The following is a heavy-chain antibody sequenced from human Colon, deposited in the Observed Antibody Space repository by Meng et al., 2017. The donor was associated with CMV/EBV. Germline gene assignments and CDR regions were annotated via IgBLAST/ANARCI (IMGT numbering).Heavy chain of an antibody. J-gene: IGHJ4*02. CDR1: GFTFSSYS. V-gene: IGHV3-21*01. CDR3: ARDAYDDTSGYYSPLHY. CDR2: ISSSSSYI. Sequence: GESLKISCAASGFTFSSYSMNWVRQAPGKGLEWVSSISSSSSYIYYADSVKGRFTISRDNAKNSLYLQMNSLSAEDTAVYYCARDAYDDTSGYYSPLHYWGQGTLVTVSS. D-gene: IGHD3-22*01.